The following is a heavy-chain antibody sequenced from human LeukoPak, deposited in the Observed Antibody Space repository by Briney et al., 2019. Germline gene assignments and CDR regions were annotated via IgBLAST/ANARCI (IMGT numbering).Heavy chain of an antibody. J-gene: IGHJ5*02. V-gene: IGHV1-18*01. CDR1: GYAFTNYG. CDR3: ARDTGLTHYFDP. CDR2: VSGHNGNT. Sequence: ASVKVSCKTSGYAFTNYGLNWVRQAPGQGLEWVGWVSGHNGNTDYAPRFQGRVTMTTDTSTTTAYMELSSLTSDDTAVYYCARDTGLTHYFDPWGQGTLVTVSS. D-gene: IGHD2-15*01.